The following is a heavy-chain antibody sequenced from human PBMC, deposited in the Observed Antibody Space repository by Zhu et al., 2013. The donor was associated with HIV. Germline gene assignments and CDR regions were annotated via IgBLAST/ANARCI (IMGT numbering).Heavy chain of an antibody. D-gene: IGHD2-15*01. Sequence: QVQLVQSGDEVKTPGASVKVSCKASGYTFTGYYMHWVRQAPGQGLEWMGWINPNSGGTNYAQKFQGWVTMTRDTSISTAYMELSRLRSDDTAVYYCARLRLGYCSGGSCYDAFDIWGQGTMVTVSS. V-gene: IGHV1-2*04. CDR2: INPNSGGT. CDR1: GYTFTGYY. J-gene: IGHJ3*02. CDR3: ARLRLGYCSGGSCYDAFDI.